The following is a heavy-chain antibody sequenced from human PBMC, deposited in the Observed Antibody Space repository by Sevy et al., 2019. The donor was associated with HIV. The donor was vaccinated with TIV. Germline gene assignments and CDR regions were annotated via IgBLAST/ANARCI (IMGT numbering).Heavy chain of an antibody. CDR2: INAGNGNT. Sequence: ASVKASCKASGYTFTSYAMHWVRQAPGQRLEWMGWINAGNGNTKYSQKFQGRVTITRDTSASTAYMELSSLRSEDTAVYYCASENLGLGAFDIWGQGTMVTVSS. V-gene: IGHV1-3*01. D-gene: IGHD3-16*01. CDR1: GYTFTSYA. J-gene: IGHJ3*02. CDR3: ASENLGLGAFDI.